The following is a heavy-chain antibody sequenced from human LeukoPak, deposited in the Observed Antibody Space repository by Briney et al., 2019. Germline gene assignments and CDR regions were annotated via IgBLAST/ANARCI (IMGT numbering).Heavy chain of an antibody. Sequence: ASVKVSCKASGYTFTSYDINWVRQATGQGLEWMGWMNPNSGNTGYAQKFQGRVTMTRNTSISTAYMELSSLKASDTAMYYCARSHDYGDKGFQHWGQGTLVTVSS. J-gene: IGHJ1*01. D-gene: IGHD4-23*01. CDR1: GYTFTSYD. CDR2: MNPNSGNT. CDR3: ARSHDYGDKGFQH. V-gene: IGHV1-8*01.